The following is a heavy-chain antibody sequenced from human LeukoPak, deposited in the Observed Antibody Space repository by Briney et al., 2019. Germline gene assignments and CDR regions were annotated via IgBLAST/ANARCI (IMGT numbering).Heavy chain of an antibody. CDR2: INPSGGST. D-gene: IGHD1-26*01. CDR3: ARDVGATHFDY. Sequence: ASVKVSCKASGYTFTSYYMHWVRQAPGQGLEWMGIINPSGGSTSYAQKFQGRVTMTRDTSTSTVYMELSSLRSEDTGVYYCARDVGATHFDYWGQGTLVTVSS. V-gene: IGHV1-46*01. J-gene: IGHJ4*02. CDR1: GYTFTSYY.